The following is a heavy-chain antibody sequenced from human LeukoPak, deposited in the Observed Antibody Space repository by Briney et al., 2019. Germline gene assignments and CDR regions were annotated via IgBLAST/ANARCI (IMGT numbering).Heavy chain of an antibody. V-gene: IGHV3-30*18. CDR2: ISYDGSNK. CDR1: GFTFSSYG. Sequence: GSLRLSCAASGFTFSSYGMHWVRQAPGKGLEWVAVISYDGSNKYYADSVKGRFTISRDNSKNTLYLQMNSLRAEDTAAYYCANGALNYWGQGTLVTVSS. D-gene: IGHD3-16*01. CDR3: ANGALNY. J-gene: IGHJ4*02.